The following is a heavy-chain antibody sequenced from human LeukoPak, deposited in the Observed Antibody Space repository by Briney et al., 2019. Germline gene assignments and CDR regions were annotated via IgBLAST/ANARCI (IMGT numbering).Heavy chain of an antibody. Sequence: TGGSLRLSCAASGFTFSTYAMSWVRQAPGKGLEWVSVISGRGDSTYYADSVKGRFTISRDNAKNTLYLQMNSLRAEDTAVYYCARDLEAVGALYFDYWGQGTLVTVSS. V-gene: IGHV3-23*01. CDR2: ISGRGDST. CDR3: ARDLEAVGALYFDY. J-gene: IGHJ4*02. D-gene: IGHD1-26*01. CDR1: GFTFSTYA.